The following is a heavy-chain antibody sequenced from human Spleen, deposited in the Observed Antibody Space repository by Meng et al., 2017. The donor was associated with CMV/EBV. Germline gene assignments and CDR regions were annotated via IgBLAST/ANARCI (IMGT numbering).Heavy chain of an antibody. V-gene: IGHV1-2*02. CDR2: INPNSGGT. D-gene: IGHD3-10*01. CDR1: TFPGYS. CDR3: ARDLEVRGIIIRGGIRFDP. Sequence: TFPGYSMHWVRQAPGQGLEWMGWINPNSGGTNYAQKFQGRVTMTRDTSINTAYMELSRLRSDDTAVYYCARDLEVRGIIIRGGIRFDPWGQGSLVTVSS. J-gene: IGHJ5*02.